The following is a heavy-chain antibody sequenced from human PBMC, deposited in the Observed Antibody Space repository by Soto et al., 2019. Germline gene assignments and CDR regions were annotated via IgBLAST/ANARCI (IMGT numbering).Heavy chain of an antibody. CDR1: GYAFTTYG. Sequence: QVHLVQSGAEVKKPGASVKVSCKGSGYAFTTYGITWVRQAPGQGLEWMGWIGAHNGTTNYAQKLQGRVTVTRDTSTSTVYMELRSLRSDDTAVYYCARGRYGEYWGQGALVPVSS. CDR2: IGAHNGTT. V-gene: IGHV1-18*01. D-gene: IGHD3-10*01. J-gene: IGHJ4*02. CDR3: ARGRYGEY.